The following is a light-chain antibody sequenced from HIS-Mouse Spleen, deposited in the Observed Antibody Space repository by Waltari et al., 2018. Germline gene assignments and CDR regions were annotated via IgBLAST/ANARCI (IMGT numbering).Light chain of an antibody. CDR2: EDS. CDR1: ALPKKY. Sequence: SYELTQPPSVSVSPGQTARITCSGVALPKKYAYSYQQKSGQAPVLVIYEDSKRPSGIPERFSGSSSGTMATLTISGAQVEDEADYYCYSTDSSGNHRRVFGGGTKLTVL. J-gene: IGLJ3*02. V-gene: IGLV3-10*01. CDR3: YSTDSSGNHRRV.